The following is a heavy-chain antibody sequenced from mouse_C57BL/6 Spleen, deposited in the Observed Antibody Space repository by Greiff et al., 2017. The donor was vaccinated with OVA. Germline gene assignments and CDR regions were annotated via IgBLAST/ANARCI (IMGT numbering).Heavy chain of an antibody. V-gene: IGHV1-50*01. D-gene: IGHD1-1*01. CDR1: GYTFTSYW. CDR3: ARRTYYYGSSYLDY. CDR2: IDPSDSYT. J-gene: IGHJ2*01. Sequence: QVQLQQPGAELVKPGASVKLSCKASGYTFTSYWMQWVKQRPGQGLEWIGEIDPSDSYTNYNQKFKGKATLTVDPSSSTAYMQLSSLTSEDSAVYYCARRTYYYGSSYLDYWGQGTTLTVSS.